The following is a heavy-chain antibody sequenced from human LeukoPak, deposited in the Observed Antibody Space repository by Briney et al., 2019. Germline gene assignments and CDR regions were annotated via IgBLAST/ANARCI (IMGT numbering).Heavy chain of an antibody. J-gene: IGHJ4*02. CDR1: GFIFRNYA. CDR2: ITGSGDTT. Sequence: GGSLRLSCAASGFIFRNYAMSWVRQAPGKGLEWVSAITGSGDTTYYADSVKGRFTVSRDNSKNTLYVEMNTLRTEDTAVYYCAKWGDYDILTGYYVSDFWGQGTLVTVSS. V-gene: IGHV3-23*01. D-gene: IGHD3-9*01. CDR3: AKWGDYDILTGYYVSDF.